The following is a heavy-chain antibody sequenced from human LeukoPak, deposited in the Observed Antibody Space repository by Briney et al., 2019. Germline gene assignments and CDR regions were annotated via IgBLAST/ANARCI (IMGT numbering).Heavy chain of an antibody. CDR3: ARGMVGSSGCFDY. Sequence: SSETLSLTRTVSGGSISSSSYYWGWIRQPPGKGLEWIGSIYYSGSTYYNPSLKSRVTISVDTSKNQFSLKLSSVTAADTAVYYCARGMVGSSGCFDYWGQGTLVTVSS. J-gene: IGHJ4*02. D-gene: IGHD6-19*01. CDR1: GGSISSSSYY. V-gene: IGHV4-39*07. CDR2: IYYSGST.